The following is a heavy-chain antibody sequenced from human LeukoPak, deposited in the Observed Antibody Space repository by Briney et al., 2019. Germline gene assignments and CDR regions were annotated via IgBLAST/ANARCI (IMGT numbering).Heavy chain of an antibody. CDR3: AKDMRSPYSSGWYYFDY. J-gene: IGHJ4*02. D-gene: IGHD6-19*01. Sequence: GGSLRLSCAASGFTFDDYAMHWVRQAPGKGLEWDSGISWNSGSIGYADSVKGRFTISRDNAKNSLYLQMNSLRAEDTALYYCAKDMRSPYSSGWYYFDYWGQGTLVTVSS. CDR1: GFTFDDYA. CDR2: ISWNSGSI. V-gene: IGHV3-9*01.